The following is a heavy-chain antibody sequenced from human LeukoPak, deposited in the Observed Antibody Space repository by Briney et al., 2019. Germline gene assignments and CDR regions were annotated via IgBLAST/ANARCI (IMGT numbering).Heavy chain of an antibody. D-gene: IGHD1-26*01. CDR3: ARDGSGTYSFDH. J-gene: IGHJ4*02. CDR2: ISAYSGDT. CDR1: GYTFTSYG. V-gene: IGHV1-18*01. Sequence: ASVKDSCKASGYTFTSYGISWVRQAPGQGLEWMGWISAYSGDTNSAQNLQGRVTMTTDTSTSTAYMELRSLRSDDTAVYYCARDGSGTYSFDHWGEGPLDTVSS.